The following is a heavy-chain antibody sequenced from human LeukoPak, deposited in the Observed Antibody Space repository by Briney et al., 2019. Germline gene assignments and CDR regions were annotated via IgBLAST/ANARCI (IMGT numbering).Heavy chain of an antibody. V-gene: IGHV1-2*02. CDR1: GYTFTGYY. Sequence: VASVKASCKASGYTFTGYYMHWVRQAPGQGLEWMGWINPNSGGTNYAQKFQGRVTMTRDTSISTAYMELSRLRSDDTAVYYCARDLDTAMVNIGYWGQGTLVTVSS. CDR3: ARDLDTAMVNIGY. CDR2: INPNSGGT. D-gene: IGHD5-18*01. J-gene: IGHJ4*02.